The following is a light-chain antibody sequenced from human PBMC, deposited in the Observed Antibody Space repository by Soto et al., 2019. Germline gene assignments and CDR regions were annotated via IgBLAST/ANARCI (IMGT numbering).Light chain of an antibody. CDR3: ATWDDSLNAWV. V-gene: IGLV1-44*01. Sequence: QPVLTQPPSASGTPGQTITISCSGSSSNIGSNTVNWYQQVPGTAPQLLIYSNNQRPSGVPDRFSGSKSGTSASLAISGLQSEDEADYYCATWDDSLNAWVFGGGTKLTVL. CDR1: SSNIGSNT. CDR2: SNN. J-gene: IGLJ3*02.